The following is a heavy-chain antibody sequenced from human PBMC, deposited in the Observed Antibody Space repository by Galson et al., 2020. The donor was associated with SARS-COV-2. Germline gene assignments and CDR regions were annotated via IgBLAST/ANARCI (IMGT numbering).Heavy chain of an antibody. Sequence: SETLSLTCTVSGVSLSTGGYSWIWIRQHPVNGLEWTGYMYHSGRTDYNPSLKSRVTISVVTSKNQFSLKLNSVTAADTAVYFCARGLRRQGYFDFWDQGALVTVSS. CDR3: ARGLRRQGYFDF. CDR2: MYHSGRT. CDR1: GVSLSTGGYS. D-gene: IGHD5-18*01. J-gene: IGHJ4*02. V-gene: IGHV4-31*03.